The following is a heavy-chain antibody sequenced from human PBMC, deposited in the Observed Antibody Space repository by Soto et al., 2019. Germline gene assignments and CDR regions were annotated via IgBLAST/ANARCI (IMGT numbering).Heavy chain of an antibody. CDR3: ARDPSRRIAVAGRGGDY. Sequence: GGSLRLSCAASGFTFSSYAMHWVRQAPGKGLEWVAVISYDGSNKYYADSVKGRFTISRDNSKNTLYLQMNSLRAEDTAVYYCARDPSRRIAVAGRGGDYWGQGTLVTVSS. J-gene: IGHJ4*02. CDR1: GFTFSSYA. V-gene: IGHV3-30-3*01. CDR2: ISYDGSNK. D-gene: IGHD6-19*01.